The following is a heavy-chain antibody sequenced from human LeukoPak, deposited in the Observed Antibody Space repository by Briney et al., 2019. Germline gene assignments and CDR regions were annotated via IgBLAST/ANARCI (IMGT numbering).Heavy chain of an antibody. CDR3: ARASTKVNLRYSNDY. D-gene: IGHD2-15*01. CDR2: INPNSGGT. CDR1: GYTFTGYY. V-gene: IGHV1-2*02. J-gene: IGHJ4*02. Sequence: GASVKVSCKASGYTFTGYYMHWVRQAPGQGLEWMGWINPNSGGTNYAQKFQGRVTMTRDTSISTAYMELSRLRSDDTAAYYCARASTKVNLRYSNDYWGQGILVTVSS.